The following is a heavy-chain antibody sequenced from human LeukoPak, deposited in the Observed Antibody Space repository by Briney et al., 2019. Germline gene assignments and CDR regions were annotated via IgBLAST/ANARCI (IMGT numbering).Heavy chain of an antibody. J-gene: IGHJ4*02. D-gene: IGHD5-12*01. CDR3: ARCGYSGYDYCDS. Sequence: GGSLRLSCAASGFSFSDYYMSWIRQAPGKGLEWVSYISTSSRNTNYADSVKGRFTISRDNAKNSLYLQMYSLRAEDTAVYYCARCGYSGYDYCDSWGQGTLVTVSS. V-gene: IGHV3-11*03. CDR1: GFSFSDYY. CDR2: ISTSSRNT.